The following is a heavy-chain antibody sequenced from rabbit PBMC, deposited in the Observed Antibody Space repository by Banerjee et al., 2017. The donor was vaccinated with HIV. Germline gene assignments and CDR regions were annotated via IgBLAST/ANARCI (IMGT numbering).Heavy chain of an antibody. Sequence: EESGGELVKPEGSLTLTCTASGLDFSSSYWICWVRPAPGKGLEWIACIYTGSGGRTYYANWVKGRFTISKTSSTTVTLQMTSLTAADTATYFCARDLAGVIGWNFDLWGQGTLVTVS. CDR1: GLDFSSSYW. V-gene: IGHV1S45*01. CDR2: IYTGSGGRT. J-gene: IGHJ4*01. CDR3: ARDLAGVIGWNFDL. D-gene: IGHD4-1*01.